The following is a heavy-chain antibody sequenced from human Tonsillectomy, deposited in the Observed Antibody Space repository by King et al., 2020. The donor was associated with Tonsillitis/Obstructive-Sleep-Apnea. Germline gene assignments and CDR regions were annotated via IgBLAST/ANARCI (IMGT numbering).Heavy chain of an antibody. V-gene: IGHV3-33*01. D-gene: IGHD3-10*01. CDR2: IWYDGSNK. Sequence: VQLVESGGGVVQPGRSLRLSCAASGFTFSSYGMHWVRQAPGKGLEWVAVIWYDGSNKYYADSVKGRFTISRDNSKNTLYLQMNSLRAEDTAVYHCARGILGGHYYYYVDVWGKGTTVTVSS. CDR3: ARGILGGHYYYYVDV. CDR1: GFTFSSYG. J-gene: IGHJ6*03.